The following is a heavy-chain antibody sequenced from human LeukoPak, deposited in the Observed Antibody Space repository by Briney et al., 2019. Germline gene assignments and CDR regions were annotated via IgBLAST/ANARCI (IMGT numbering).Heavy chain of an antibody. Sequence: GGSLRLSCAASGFTFSSDGMHWVRQAPGKGLEWVAFIRYDGSNKYYADSVKGRFTISRDNSKNTLYLQMNSLRAEDTAVYYCAKDQGSSTNCYYGSGSYYNGGYYYYYMDVWGKGTTVTVSS. CDR3: AKDQGSSTNCYYGSGSYYNGGYYYYYMDV. V-gene: IGHV3-30*02. J-gene: IGHJ6*03. D-gene: IGHD3-10*01. CDR1: GFTFSSDG. CDR2: IRYDGSNK.